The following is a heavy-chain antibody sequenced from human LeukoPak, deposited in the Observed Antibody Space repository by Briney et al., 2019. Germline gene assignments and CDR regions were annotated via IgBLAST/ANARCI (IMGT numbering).Heavy chain of an antibody. V-gene: IGHV4-34*01. CDR1: GGSFSGYY. D-gene: IGHD5-18*01. J-gene: IGHJ5*01. Sequence: SETLSLTCAVYGGSFSGYYWSWIRQPPGKGLEWIGEINHSGSANYNPSLKSRVTISVDTSKNQFSLKLSSVTAADTAVYYCARARRGYSFGYGYNWFDPLGQGTLVTVSS. CDR2: INHSGSA. CDR3: ARARRGYSFGYGYNWFDP.